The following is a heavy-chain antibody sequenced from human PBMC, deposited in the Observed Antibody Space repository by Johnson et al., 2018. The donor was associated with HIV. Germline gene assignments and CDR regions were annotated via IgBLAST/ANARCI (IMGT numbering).Heavy chain of an antibody. J-gene: IGHJ3*02. V-gene: IGHV3-66*01. CDR1: GITVSSNY. D-gene: IGHD4-23*01. Sequence: VQLVESGGGLVQPGGSLRLSCAASGITVSSNYMSWVRQAPGKGLEWVSVIFSVGSAYYADSVKGRFTISRDNSKNTLYLQMNSLGAEDTAVYYCAKGVVYGGEDAFDIWGQGTMVTVSS. CDR3: AKGVVYGGEDAFDI. CDR2: IFSVGSA.